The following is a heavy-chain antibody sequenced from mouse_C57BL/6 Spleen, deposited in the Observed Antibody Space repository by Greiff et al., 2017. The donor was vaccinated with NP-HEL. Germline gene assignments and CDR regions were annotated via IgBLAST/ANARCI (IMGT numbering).Heavy chain of an antibody. Sequence: EVMLVESGEGLVKPGGSLKLSCAASGFTFSSYAMSWVRQTPEKRLEWVAYISSGGDYIYYADTVKGRFTISRDNARNTLYLQMSSLKSEDTAMYYCTRIYDGYYERAWFAYWGQGTLVTVSA. CDR1: GFTFSSYA. CDR2: ISSGGDYI. CDR3: TRIYDGYYERAWFAY. V-gene: IGHV5-9-1*02. D-gene: IGHD2-3*01. J-gene: IGHJ3*01.